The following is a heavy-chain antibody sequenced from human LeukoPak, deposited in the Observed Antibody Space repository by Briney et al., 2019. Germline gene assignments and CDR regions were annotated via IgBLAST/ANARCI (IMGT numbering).Heavy chain of an antibody. V-gene: IGHV1-2*06. D-gene: IGHD6-6*01. Sequence: GASVKVSCKASGYTFTGYYMHWVRQAPGQGLEWMGRINPNSGGTNYAQKFQGRVTMTRDTSISTAYMELSRLRSDDTAVYYCAREVTSIAARGWLDPWGQGTLVTVSS. CDR2: INPNSGGT. CDR1: GYTFTGYY. J-gene: IGHJ5*02. CDR3: AREVTSIAARGWLDP.